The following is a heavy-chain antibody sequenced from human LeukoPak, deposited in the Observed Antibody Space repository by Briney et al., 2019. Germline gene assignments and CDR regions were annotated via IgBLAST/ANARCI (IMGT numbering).Heavy chain of an antibody. Sequence: SETLSLTCTVSGGSISSYYWSWIRQPPGKGLEWIGYIYYSGSTNYNPSLKSRVTISVDTSKNQFSLKLSSVTAADTAVYYCARGGSSGGYPGESYYFDYWGQGTLVTAS. CDR2: IYYSGST. CDR3: ARGGSSGGYPGESYYFDY. CDR1: GGSISSYY. V-gene: IGHV4-59*12. D-gene: IGHD1-26*01. J-gene: IGHJ4*02.